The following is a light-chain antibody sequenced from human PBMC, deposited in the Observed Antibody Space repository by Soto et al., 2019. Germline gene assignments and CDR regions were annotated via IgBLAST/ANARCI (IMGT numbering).Light chain of an antibody. Sequence: DIQMTQSPSTLSGSVGDRVTITCRASQTISSWLAWYQQKPGKAPKLLIYKASTLKSGVPSRFSGSGSGTEFTLTISSLQPDDFATYYCHQYHSSSSTFGQGTKVEIK. V-gene: IGKV1-5*03. CDR1: QTISSW. CDR3: HQYHSSSST. CDR2: KAS. J-gene: IGKJ1*01.